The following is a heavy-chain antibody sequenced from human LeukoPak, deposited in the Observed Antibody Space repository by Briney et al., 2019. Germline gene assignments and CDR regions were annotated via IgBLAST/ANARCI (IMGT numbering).Heavy chain of an antibody. J-gene: IGHJ3*02. CDR2: ISNDGSRR. CDR3: ARELAASAFDI. D-gene: IGHD6-6*01. CDR1: GFTLSSYA. Sequence: GGSLRLSCAASGFTLSSYAIHWVRQAPGKGLEWVAVISNDGSRRYYADSVKSRFTISRDNSKNTLYLQMNSLRTEDTAVYYCARELAASAFDIWGQGTMVTVSS. V-gene: IGHV3-30*04.